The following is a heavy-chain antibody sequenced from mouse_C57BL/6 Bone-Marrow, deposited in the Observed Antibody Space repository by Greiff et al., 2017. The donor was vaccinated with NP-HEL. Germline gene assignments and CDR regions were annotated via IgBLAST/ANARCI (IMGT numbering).Heavy chain of an antibody. J-gene: IGHJ4*01. CDR3: TGSITTVRYAMDY. D-gene: IGHD1-1*01. Sequence: EVMLVESGGGLVQPGGSMKLSCVASGFTFSNYWMNWVRQSPEKGLEWVAQIRLKSDNYATHYAESVKGRFTISRDDSKSSVYLQMNNLRAEDTGIYYCTGSITTVRYAMDYWGQGTSVTVSS. CDR2: IRLKSDNYAT. V-gene: IGHV6-3*01. CDR1: GFTFSNYW.